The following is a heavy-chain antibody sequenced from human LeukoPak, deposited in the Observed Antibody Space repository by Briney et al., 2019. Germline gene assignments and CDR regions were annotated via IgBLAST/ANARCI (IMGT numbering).Heavy chain of an antibody. D-gene: IGHD2-15*01. CDR2: INHSGSN. V-gene: IGHV4-34*01. CDR1: GGSFSGYY. CDR3: ARGRKAAATRWWGH. Sequence: MPSETLSLTCAVYGGSFSGYYWSWIRQPPGKGLEWIGEINHSGSNNYNPSLNSPVTISVDTSKNHFSLKLSSVTAADTAVYYCARGRKAAATRWWGHWGQGTLVTVSS. J-gene: IGHJ4*02.